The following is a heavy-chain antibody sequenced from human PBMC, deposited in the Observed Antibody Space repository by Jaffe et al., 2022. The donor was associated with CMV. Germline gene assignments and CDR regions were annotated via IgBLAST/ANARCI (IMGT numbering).Heavy chain of an antibody. V-gene: IGHV4-59*08. CDR2: IYYSGST. CDR1: GGSISSYY. J-gene: IGHJ5*02. CDR3: ARRPGLGWGNRNWFDP. Sequence: QVQLQESGPGLVKPSETLSLTCTVSGGSISSYYWSWIRQPPGKGLEWIGYIYYSGSTNYNPSLKSRVTISVDTSKNQFSLKLSSVTAADTAVYYCARRPGLGWGNRNWFDPWGQGTLVTVSS. D-gene: IGHD3-16*01.